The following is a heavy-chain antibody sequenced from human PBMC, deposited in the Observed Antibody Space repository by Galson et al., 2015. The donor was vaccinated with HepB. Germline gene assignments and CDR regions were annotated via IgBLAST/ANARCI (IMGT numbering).Heavy chain of an antibody. CDR3: ALNRELVLWSGAFDI. V-gene: IGHV3-30*03. CDR1: GFTFSSYG. CDR2: ISYDGSNK. Sequence: SLRLSCAASGFTFSSYGMHWVRQAPGKGLEWVAVISYDGSNKYYADSVKGRFTISRDNSKNTLYLQMNGLRAEDTAVYYCALNRELVLWSGAFDIWGQGTMVTVSS. J-gene: IGHJ3*02. D-gene: IGHD6-13*01.